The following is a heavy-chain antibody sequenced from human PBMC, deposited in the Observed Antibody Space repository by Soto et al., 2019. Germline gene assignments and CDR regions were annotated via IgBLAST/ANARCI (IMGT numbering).Heavy chain of an antibody. Sequence: GGSLRLSCAASGFTFSIFCMHWVRQAPGKGLEWVSNISSSRTDTYYADSVKGRFTISRDNANNSLYLQMNSLRAEDTAVYYCARDHSSSCFDCWGQGALVTVSS. J-gene: IGHJ4*02. CDR1: GFTFSIFC. CDR2: ISSSRTDT. D-gene: IGHD6-13*01. V-gene: IGHV3-21*04. CDR3: ARDHSSSCFDC.